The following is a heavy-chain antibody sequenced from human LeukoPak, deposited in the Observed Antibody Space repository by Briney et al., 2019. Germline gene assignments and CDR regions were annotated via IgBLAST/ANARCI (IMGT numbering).Heavy chain of an antibody. CDR1: GYTFTSYG. D-gene: IGHD3-10*01. CDR2: ISAYNGNT. Sequence: ASVKVSCRASGYTFTSYGTSWVRQAPGQGLEWMGWISAYNGNTNYAQKLRGRVTMTTDTSTSTAYMELRSLRSDDTAVYYCARVPKHYYGSGSSDAFDIWGQGTMVTVSS. V-gene: IGHV1-18*01. J-gene: IGHJ3*02. CDR3: ARVPKHYYGSGSSDAFDI.